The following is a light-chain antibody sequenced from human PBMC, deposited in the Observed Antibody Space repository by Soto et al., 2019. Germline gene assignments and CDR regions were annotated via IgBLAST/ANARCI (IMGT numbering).Light chain of an antibody. CDR1: SSDVGGYKY. CDR3: ISYSSDTNPYV. CDR2: EVS. J-gene: IGLJ1*01. V-gene: IGLV2-14*01. Sequence: QSALTQPASVSGSPGQSITISCTGTSSDVGGYKYVSWYQRHPGKAPQLLISEVSNRPSWVSGRFSGSKTGNTASLTISGLQAEDEADYYCISYSSDTNPYVFGTGTKLTV.